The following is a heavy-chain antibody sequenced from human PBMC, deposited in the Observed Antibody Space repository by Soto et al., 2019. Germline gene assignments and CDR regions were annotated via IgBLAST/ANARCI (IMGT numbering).Heavy chain of an antibody. D-gene: IGHD3-22*01. CDR1: GFTFSNYG. CDR3: AKDLVNYYDSSGYLDV. J-gene: IGHJ6*01. V-gene: IGHV3-30*18. CDR2: ISYDGTEK. Sequence: GGSLRLSCAASGFTFSNYGMHWVRQAPGKGLEWVTVISYDGTEKYYTDSVKGRFTISRDNSKNTLKLQMNSLRPEDTALYYCAKDLVNYYDSSGYLDVWGQGTTVTVS.